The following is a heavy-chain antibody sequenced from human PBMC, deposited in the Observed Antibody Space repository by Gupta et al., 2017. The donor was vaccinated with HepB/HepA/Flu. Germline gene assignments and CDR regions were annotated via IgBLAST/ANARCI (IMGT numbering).Heavy chain of an antibody. D-gene: IGHD1-26*01. CDR1: GFTVSSNY. CDR3: ARDLGSGGVDYFDY. V-gene: IGHV3-53*01. J-gene: IGHJ4*02. CDR2: IYSGGRT. Sequence: EVQLVESGGGLIQPGGSLSLSCAASGFTVSSNYMSWVRQAPGKGLEWVSVIYSGGRTYYADSGKGRFTISRDNSKNTLYRQMKRLRAEETAVYYCARDLGSGGVDYFDYGGQGTVVTVSS.